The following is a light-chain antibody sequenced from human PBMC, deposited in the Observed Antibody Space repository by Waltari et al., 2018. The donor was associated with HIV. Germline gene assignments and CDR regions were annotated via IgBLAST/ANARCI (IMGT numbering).Light chain of an antibody. CDR1: SSDAGSYTV. CDR2: EVS. CDR3: CSYAGSSTYVV. Sequence: QSALPQPASVPGSPGQSITISSTGTSSDAGSYTVVSGYQQHPGKAPKLMIYEVSKRPSGVSNRFSGSKSGNTASLTISGLQAEDEADYHCCSYAGSSTYVVFGGGTKLTVL. V-gene: IGLV2-23*02. J-gene: IGLJ2*01.